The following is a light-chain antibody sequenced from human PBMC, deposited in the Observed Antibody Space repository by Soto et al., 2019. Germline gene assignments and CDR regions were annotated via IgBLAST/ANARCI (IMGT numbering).Light chain of an antibody. CDR1: QNIIRH. CDR2: AAS. CDR3: QHSYNMPIA. V-gene: IGKV1-39*01. J-gene: IGKJ5*01. Sequence: IQMTQSPSSLSASVRDGVTITCRASQNIIRHLNWYQHKPGRAPRLLIYAASTLQSGVPSRFTGSGSGTEFTLTITGLQPEDFATYYCQHSYNMPIAFGQGTRLEIK.